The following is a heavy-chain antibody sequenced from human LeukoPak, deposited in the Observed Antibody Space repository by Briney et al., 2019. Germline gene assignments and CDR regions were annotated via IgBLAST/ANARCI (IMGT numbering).Heavy chain of an antibody. Sequence: ASVKVSCKASGGTFSSYAISWVRQAPGQGLEWMGGIIPIFGTAKYAQKFQGRVTITADESTSTAYMELSSLRSEDTAVYYCALADIVVVPAAHYYYYGMDVWGKGTTVTVSS. V-gene: IGHV1-69*13. J-gene: IGHJ6*04. CDR2: IIPIFGTA. D-gene: IGHD2-2*01. CDR1: GGTFSSYA. CDR3: ALADIVVVPAAHYYYYGMDV.